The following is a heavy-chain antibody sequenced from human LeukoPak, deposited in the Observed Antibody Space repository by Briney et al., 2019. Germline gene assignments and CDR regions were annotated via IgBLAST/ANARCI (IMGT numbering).Heavy chain of an antibody. J-gene: IGHJ4*02. V-gene: IGHV1-2*02. CDR3: ARNNPSYSSSSPVRHRRGPVDY. Sequence: GASVKVCCKASGYTFTGYYMHWVRQAPGQGLEWMGWINPNSGGTNYAQKFQGRVTMTRDTSISTAYMELSRLRSDDTAVYYCARNNPSYSSSSPVRHRRGPVDYWGQGTLVTVSS. CDR2: INPNSGGT. D-gene: IGHD6-6*01. CDR1: GYTFTGYY.